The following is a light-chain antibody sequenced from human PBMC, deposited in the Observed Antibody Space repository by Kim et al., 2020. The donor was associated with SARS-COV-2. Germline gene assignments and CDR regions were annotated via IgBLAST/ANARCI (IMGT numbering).Light chain of an antibody. CDR3: SAWDSSLSAWV. CDR2: RNN. V-gene: IGLV10-54*04. J-gene: IGLJ3*02. Sequence: ATLTCTGNSNNVGYEGAAWLQQHQGHPPKLLTYRNNNRPSGISDRFSASRSGNTASLTISGLQPEDETDYYCSAWDSSLSAWVFGGGTQLTVL. CDR1: SNNVGYEG.